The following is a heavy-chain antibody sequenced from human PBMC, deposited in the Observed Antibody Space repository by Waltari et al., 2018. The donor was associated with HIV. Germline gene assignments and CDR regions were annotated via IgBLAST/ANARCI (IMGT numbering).Heavy chain of an antibody. CDR3: VRDSLPKCAAASCYRR. D-gene: IGHD3-16*02. Sequence: EVQLKESGGGVVPPGGSLRLPCLTSGFQLAHYALSWIRQAPGKTPEGVAFIRSQGYGGTSDYAASVGGRFIISRDDSRSVLFLDMNSLKAEDTGVYYCVRDSLPKCAAASCYRRWGQGTEVIVSS. J-gene: IGHJ1*01. CDR2: IRSQGYGGTS. V-gene: IGHV3-49*03. CDR1: GFQLAHYA.